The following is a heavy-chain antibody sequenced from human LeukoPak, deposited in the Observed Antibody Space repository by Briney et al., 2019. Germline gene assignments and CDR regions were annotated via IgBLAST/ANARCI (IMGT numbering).Heavy chain of an antibody. CDR3: ARSFHYYGYFDP. Sequence: SETLSLTCTVSGYSISSAYYWGWIRQPPGKGLEWIGSIYHSGSTYYNPSLKSRVTISVDTSKNQFSLKLSSVTAADTAVYYCARSFHYYGYFDPWGQGTLVTVSS. CDR2: IYHSGST. CDR1: GYSISSAYY. J-gene: IGHJ5*02. D-gene: IGHD3-10*01. V-gene: IGHV4-38-2*02.